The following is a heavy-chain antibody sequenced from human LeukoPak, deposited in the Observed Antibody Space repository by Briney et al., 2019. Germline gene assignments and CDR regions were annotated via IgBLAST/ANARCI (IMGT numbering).Heavy chain of an antibody. V-gene: IGHV3-23*01. CDR1: GFTFTNFA. D-gene: IGHD6-6*01. CDR2: ITGSGGTT. Sequence: PRGSLRLSCAASGFTFTNFAMAWVRQAPGKGPEWVSRITGSGGTTYYTHSVKGRFTVSRDNSKNAHFLLMNSLRAEDTAIYYCARDATLSLAVRRFDYWGQGTLVAVSS. CDR3: ARDATLSLAVRRFDY. J-gene: IGHJ4*02.